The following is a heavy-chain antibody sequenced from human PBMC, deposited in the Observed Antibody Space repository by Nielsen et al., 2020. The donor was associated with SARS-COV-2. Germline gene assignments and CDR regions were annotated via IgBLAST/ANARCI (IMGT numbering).Heavy chain of an antibody. CDR1: GFTFDDYA. D-gene: IGHD5-18*01. V-gene: IGHV3-9*01. Sequence: SLKISCAASGFTFDDYAMHWVRQAPGKGLEWVSGISWNSGSIGYADSVKGRFTISRDNAKNSLYLQMNSLRAEDTALYYCAKAPFSIQLWTPFDYWGQGTLVTVSS. CDR3: AKAPFSIQLWTPFDY. CDR2: ISWNSGSI. J-gene: IGHJ4*02.